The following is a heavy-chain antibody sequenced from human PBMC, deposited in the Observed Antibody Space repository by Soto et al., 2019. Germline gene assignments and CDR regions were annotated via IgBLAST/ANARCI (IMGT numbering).Heavy chain of an antibody. D-gene: IGHD7-27*01. CDR3: ARANWFFDY. V-gene: IGHV4-59*01. J-gene: IGHJ4*02. CDR1: GYTFTSYG. CDR2: IYYSGST. Sequence: SCKASGYTFTSYGISWVRQAPGQGLEWIGYIYYSGSTNYNPSLKSRVTMSVDTSKNQFSLKLSSLTAADTAIYYCARANWFFDYWGQGTLVTVSS.